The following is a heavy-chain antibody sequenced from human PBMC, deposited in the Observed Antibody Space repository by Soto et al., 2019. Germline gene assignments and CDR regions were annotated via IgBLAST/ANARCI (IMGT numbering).Heavy chain of an antibody. CDR2: SSVGNENT. J-gene: IGHJ4*02. CDR3: ARSAGFVRGLPGRLDF. Sequence: SVRVSCKTSGYSFTQYAVHWVRQAPGQKFEWMGWSSVGNENTRYSEKFQGRFTITRDTSATTAFMELSRLSSEDTAVYYCARSAGFVRGLPGRLDFWDQVTMVTVSS. CDR1: GYSFTQYA. V-gene: IGHV1-3*01.